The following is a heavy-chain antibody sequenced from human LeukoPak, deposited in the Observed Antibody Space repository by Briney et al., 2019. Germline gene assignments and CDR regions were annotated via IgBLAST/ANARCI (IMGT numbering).Heavy chain of an antibody. CDR2: ISWDGGST. V-gene: IGHV3-43*01. CDR3: AKESIAVAAFDY. Sequence: GGSLRLSCSSSVFSFDDYSMHWVRQAPGKGLEWVSLISWDGGSTSYADSVKGRFTISRDNSKNSLYLQMNSLRTEDTALYYCAKESIAVAAFDYWGQGTLVTVSS. CDR1: VFSFDDYS. J-gene: IGHJ4*02. D-gene: IGHD6-19*01.